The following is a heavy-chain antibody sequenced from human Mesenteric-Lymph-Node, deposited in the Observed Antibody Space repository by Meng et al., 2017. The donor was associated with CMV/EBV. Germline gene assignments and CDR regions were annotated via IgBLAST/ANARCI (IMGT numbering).Heavy chain of an antibody. CDR3: ARDLDGDYIFDL. CDR2: IHHSGTM. Sequence: CTVSGDSITSPGYYWSWIRQPPGKGLEWIGYIHHSGTMFYNPSLRSRTSLSVDTSKNQFSLRLDSVTAADTAVYYCARDLDGDYIFDLWGQGTLVTSPQ. J-gene: IGHJ4*02. D-gene: IGHD4-17*01. CDR1: GDSITSPGYY. V-gene: IGHV4-31*03.